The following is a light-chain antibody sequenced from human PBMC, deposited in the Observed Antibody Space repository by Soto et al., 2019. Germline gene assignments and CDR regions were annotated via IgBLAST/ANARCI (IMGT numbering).Light chain of an antibody. Sequence: ETVMTQSPATLSVSPGERPTLSCRASQSVSSNLACYQQKPGQAPRLLIYDASPRATGIPARFSGSGSGTEFTLTISSLQSEDFAVYYCQQYNTWPLTFGPGTKVDIK. V-gene: IGKV3-15*01. CDR1: QSVSSN. CDR3: QQYNTWPLT. CDR2: DAS. J-gene: IGKJ3*01.